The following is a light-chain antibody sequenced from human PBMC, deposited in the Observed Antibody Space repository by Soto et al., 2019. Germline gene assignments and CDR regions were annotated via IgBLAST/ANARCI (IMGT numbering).Light chain of an antibody. Sequence: EIVLTQSPGTLSLSPGERATLSCRASQSVRSDSLIWYQQKPGQAPRLLMSGASSRATGTPDRFSGRGSGTDFALSISRLEPEDFAVYYCQQYAFSPYTFGQGTKLEIK. V-gene: IGKV3-20*01. CDR2: GAS. CDR1: QSVRSDS. CDR3: QQYAFSPYT. J-gene: IGKJ2*01.